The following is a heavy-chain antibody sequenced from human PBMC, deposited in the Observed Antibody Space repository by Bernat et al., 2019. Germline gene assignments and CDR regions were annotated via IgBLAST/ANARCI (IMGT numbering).Heavy chain of an antibody. V-gene: IGHV1-18*01. J-gene: IGHJ6*03. CDR3: ASGTVSMRDYYYMDV. CDR2: ISGSNGNT. D-gene: IGHD4-17*01. CDR1: GYTFTSYG. Sequence: QVQLVQSGAEVKNPGASVKVSCKASGYTFTSYGINWVRQAPGQGLEWMGWISGSNGNTNHAQKVQGRVIMTTDTSTNTAYMELRSLRSDDTAVYYCASGTVSMRDYYYMDVWGKGTTVTVSS.